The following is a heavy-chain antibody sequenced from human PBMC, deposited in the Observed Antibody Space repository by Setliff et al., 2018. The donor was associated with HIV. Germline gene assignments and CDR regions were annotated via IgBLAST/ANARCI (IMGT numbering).Heavy chain of an antibody. CDR3: ARGGGIYPRGFDS. CDR1: GGSFSGYF. D-gene: IGHD1-26*01. CDR2: INHSGGT. J-gene: IGHJ4*02. V-gene: IGHV4-34*01. Sequence: SETPSLTCAVYGGSFSGYFWNWIRQPPGKGLEWIGEINHSGGTNYNPSPKSRVTISVDTSKNQFSLGLTSVTAADTAVYYCARGGGIYPRGFDSWGQGTLVTVSS.